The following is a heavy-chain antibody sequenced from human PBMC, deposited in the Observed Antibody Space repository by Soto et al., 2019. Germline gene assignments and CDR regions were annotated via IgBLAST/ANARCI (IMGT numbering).Heavy chain of an antibody. V-gene: IGHV4-31*03. CDR2: IYYSGST. CDR3: ARTPGASPIDY. Sequence: QVQLQESGPGLVKPSQTLSLTCTVSGGSISSGDYYWSWIRQHPGKGLEWIGYIYYSGSTYYNPSLKSRVIISLETSKNHFSLKLSSVTAADTAVYYCARTPGASPIDYWGQGTLVTVSS. J-gene: IGHJ4*02. D-gene: IGHD3-16*01. CDR1: GGSISSGDYY.